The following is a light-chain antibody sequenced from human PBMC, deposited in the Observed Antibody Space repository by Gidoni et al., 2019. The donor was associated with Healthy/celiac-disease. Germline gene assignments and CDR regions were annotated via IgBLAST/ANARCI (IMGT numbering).Light chain of an antibody. Sequence: EIVLTQSPATLSLSPGERATLSCRASQSVRSYLAWYQHNPGQAPRLLIYDASNRATGIPARFSGSVSGTDFTLPISSLEPEDFAVYYCQQRSNSWTFGQGTKVEIK. J-gene: IGKJ1*01. V-gene: IGKV3-11*01. CDR3: QQRSNSWT. CDR2: DAS. CDR1: QSVRSY.